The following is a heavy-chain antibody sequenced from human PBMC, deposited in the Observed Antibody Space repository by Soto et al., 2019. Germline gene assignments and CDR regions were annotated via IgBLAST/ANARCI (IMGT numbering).Heavy chain of an antibody. CDR3: ARGLSSGWYSFDY. CDR1: GGSFSGYY. CDR2: INHSGST. J-gene: IGHJ4*02. Sequence: QVQLQQWGAGLLKPSETLSLTCAVYGGSFSGYYWSWIRQPPGKGLEWIGEINHSGSTNYNPSLRSRVTISVDTSKKQFSLKLSSVTAADTAVYYCARGLSSGWYSFDYWGQGTLVTVSS. V-gene: IGHV4-34*01. D-gene: IGHD6-19*01.